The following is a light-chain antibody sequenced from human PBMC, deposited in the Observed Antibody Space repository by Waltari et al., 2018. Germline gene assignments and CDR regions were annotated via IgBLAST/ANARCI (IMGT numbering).Light chain of an antibody. CDR3: QQYDSSSCT. CDR2: GAS. J-gene: IGKJ4*02. Sequence: SRAPQTSIGTFLTWYQQKPGQAPKLLIYGASSRASGIPVRFSGSGSGTDFTLTISRLEPEDSAVYYCQQYDSSSCTFGGGTKVEVK. V-gene: IGKV3-20*01. CDR1: QTSIGTF.